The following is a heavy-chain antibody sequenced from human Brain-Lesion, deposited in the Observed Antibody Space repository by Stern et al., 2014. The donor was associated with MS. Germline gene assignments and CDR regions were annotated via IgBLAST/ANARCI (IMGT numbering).Heavy chain of an antibody. Sequence: QVQLGQSGPGLVKPSQTLSLTCTVSGGSVGSGSYDWSWIRQPAGKGLEWIGRIYTTGSTYYNPSLKGRFPISIDTSKNQFSLKLTSVTAADTAVYYCARDKEDTNMAFRYFDNWGQGTLVTVSS. J-gene: IGHJ4*02. D-gene: IGHD5-18*01. CDR1: GGSVGSGSYD. V-gene: IGHV4-61*02. CDR2: IYTTGST. CDR3: ARDKEDTNMAFRYFDN.